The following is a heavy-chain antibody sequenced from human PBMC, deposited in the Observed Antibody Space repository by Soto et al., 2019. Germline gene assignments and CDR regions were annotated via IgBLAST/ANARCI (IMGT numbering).Heavy chain of an antibody. CDR1: GYTFTSYY. D-gene: IGHD4-17*01. CDR3: AREPTVTTNYYYGMDV. J-gene: IGHJ6*02. CDR2: INPSGGST. V-gene: IGHV1-46*01. Sequence: ASVKVSCKASGYTFTSYYMHWVRQAPGQGLEWMGIINPSGGSTSYAQKFQGRVTMARDTSTSTVYMELSSLRSEDTAVYYCAREPTVTTNYYYGMDVWGQGTTVTV.